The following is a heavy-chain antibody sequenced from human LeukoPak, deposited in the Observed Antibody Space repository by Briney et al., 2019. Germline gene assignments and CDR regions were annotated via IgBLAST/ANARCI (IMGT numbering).Heavy chain of an antibody. D-gene: IGHD2-15*01. V-gene: IGHV4-30-4*08. CDR3: ARGVPAATLDY. CDR1: GGSISSGDHY. J-gene: IGHJ4*02. CDR2: IYYSGST. Sequence: PSQTLSLTSTVSGGSISSGDHYWSWIRQPPGKGLEYIGYIYYSGSTYYNPSLKSRVTISVDTSKNQFSLKLSSVTAADTAVYYCARGVPAATLDYWGQGTLVTVSS.